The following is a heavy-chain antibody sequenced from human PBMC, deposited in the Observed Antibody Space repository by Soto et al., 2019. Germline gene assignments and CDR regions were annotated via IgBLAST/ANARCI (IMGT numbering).Heavy chain of an antibody. CDR2: IKQDGTEK. D-gene: IGHD1-26*01. CDR3: ARADTRIIPGMDSFDI. J-gene: IGHJ3*02. V-gene: IGHV3-7*01. Sequence: GGSLRLSCAASGFTFSRYWMNWVRQAPGKGLEWVANIKQDGTEKNYVDSVKGRFTISRDNARNSLYLQMYSLTSEETAVQFCARADTRIIPGMDSFDIWGQGTML. CDR1: GFTFSRYW.